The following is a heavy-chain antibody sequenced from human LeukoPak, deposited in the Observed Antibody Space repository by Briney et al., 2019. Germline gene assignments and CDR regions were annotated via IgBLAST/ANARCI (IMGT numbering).Heavy chain of an antibody. CDR3: AKGRGTTVTSAANY. CDR1: GFTVSSNY. CDR2: IYTVAST. Sequence: GGSLRLSCAASGFTVSSNYMSWVRQAPGRGVEGVSVIYTVASTYYADSVKCRFTLSRDNSKNTLYLQINSLRAAHTAVYYSAKGRGTTVTSAANYWGQGTLVTVSS. V-gene: IGHV3-53*01. J-gene: IGHJ4*02. D-gene: IGHD4-17*01.